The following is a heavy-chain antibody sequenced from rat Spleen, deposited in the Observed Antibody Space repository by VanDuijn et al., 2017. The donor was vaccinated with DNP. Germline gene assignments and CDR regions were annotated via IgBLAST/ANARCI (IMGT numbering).Heavy chain of an antibody. J-gene: IGHJ4*01. Sequence: EVQLVESGGGLVQPGRSLKLSCAASGFTFSDYAMAWVRQAPKKGLEWVATISYDGSRTYYRDSVKGRFTISRDNAKSTLYLQMDSLRSEDTATYYCARDAMDAWGQGTSVTVSS. CDR2: ISYDGSRT. CDR3: ARDAMDA. V-gene: IGHV5-17*01. CDR1: GFTFSDYA.